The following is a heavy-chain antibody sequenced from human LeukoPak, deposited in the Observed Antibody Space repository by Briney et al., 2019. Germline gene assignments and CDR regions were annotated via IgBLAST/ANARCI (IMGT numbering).Heavy chain of an antibody. Sequence: GGSLRLSCAASGFSFTSYAMSWVRQAPGKGLEGVSAISGSCGSTDYADSVKVRFTISRDNSKNTLYPQMNSLRAQDTAVYYCANPLQSHHSYYYMDVWGKGTTVTVSS. J-gene: IGHJ6*03. CDR1: GFSFTSYA. V-gene: IGHV3-23*01. CDR2: ISGSCGST. CDR3: ANPLQSHHSYYYMDV. D-gene: IGHD6-19*01.